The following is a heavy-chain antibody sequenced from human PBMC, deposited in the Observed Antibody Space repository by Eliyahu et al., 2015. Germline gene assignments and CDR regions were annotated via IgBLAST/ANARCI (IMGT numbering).Heavy chain of an antibody. CDR2: INHSGST. CDR3: ARGLENRGLGRNWLRLGY. V-gene: IGHV4-34*02. Sequence: QVQLQQWGAGLLKPSETLSLTCAVXGGSFSGXXXSWIRQPPGKGLEWIGEINHSGSTNYNPSLKSRVTISLDMSKNQFSLKLSSVTAADTAVFYCARGLENRGLGRNWLRLGYWGQGTLVTVSS. CDR1: GGSFSGXX. J-gene: IGHJ4*02. D-gene: IGHD5-12*01.